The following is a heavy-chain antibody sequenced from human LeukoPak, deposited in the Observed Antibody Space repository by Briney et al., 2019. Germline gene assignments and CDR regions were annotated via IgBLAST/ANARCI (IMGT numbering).Heavy chain of an antibody. CDR1: GFIVNYNY. V-gene: IGHV3-66*01. CDR2: IYSGGST. Sequence: GGSLRLSCAASGFIVNYNYMSWVRQAPGKGLEWVSVIYSGGSTYYADSVKGRFTISRDNPKNMVYLQMNSLRVEDTAVYYCARVKVGTTYWFDPWGQGTLVTVSS. CDR3: ARVKVGTTYWFDP. J-gene: IGHJ5*02. D-gene: IGHD1-26*01.